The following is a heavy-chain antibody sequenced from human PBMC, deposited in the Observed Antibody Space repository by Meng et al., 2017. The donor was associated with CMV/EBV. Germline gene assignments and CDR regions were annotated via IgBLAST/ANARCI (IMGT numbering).Heavy chain of an antibody. J-gene: IGHJ4*02. V-gene: IGHV1-2*02. CDR2: INPNSGGT. CDR1: GYTFTGYY. CDR3: ARVERVVPAAMDVFDY. D-gene: IGHD2-2*01. Sequence: ASVTVSCKASGYTFTGYYMHWVRQAPGQGLEWMGWINPNSGGTNYAQKFQGRVTMTRDTSISTAYMELSRLRSDDTAVYYCARVERVVPAAMDVFDYWGQGTLVTVSS.